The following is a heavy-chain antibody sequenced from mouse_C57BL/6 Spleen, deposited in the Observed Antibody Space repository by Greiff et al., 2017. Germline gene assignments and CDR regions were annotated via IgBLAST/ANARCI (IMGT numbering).Heavy chain of an antibody. Sequence: VHVKQSGAELVRPGSSVKMSCKTSGYTFTSYGINWVKQRPGQGLEWIGYIYIGNGYTEYNEKFKGKATLTSDTSSSTAYMQLSSLTSEDSAIYFCARFTTVVAPYYAMDYWGQGTSVTVSS. D-gene: IGHD1-1*01. CDR2: IYIGNGYT. CDR1: GYTFTSYG. CDR3: ARFTTVVAPYYAMDY. J-gene: IGHJ4*01. V-gene: IGHV1-58*01.